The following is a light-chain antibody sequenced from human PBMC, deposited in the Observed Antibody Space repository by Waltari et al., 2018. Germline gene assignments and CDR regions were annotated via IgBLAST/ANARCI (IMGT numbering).Light chain of an antibody. CDR2: SAS. CDR3: QQYNDWLAPT. CDR1: QSVSGY. J-gene: IGKJ4*01. Sequence: EIVITQSPATLSVSPGEGAILSCRASQSVSGYLAWYQQKPGQAPRLLIYSASTRVTGIPARFSGSGSGTEFTLTISSLQSEDFAVYHCQQYNDWLAPTFGGGTKVEI. V-gene: IGKV3-15*01.